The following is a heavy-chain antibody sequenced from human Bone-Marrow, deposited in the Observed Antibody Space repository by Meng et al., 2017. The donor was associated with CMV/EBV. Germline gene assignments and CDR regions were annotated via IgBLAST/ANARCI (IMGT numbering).Heavy chain of an antibody. CDR1: GGSFSGYY. V-gene: IGHV4-34*01. D-gene: IGHD2-2*01. CDR2: INHSGST. Sequence: SQTLSLTCAVYGGSFSGYYWSWIRQPPGKGLEWTGEINHSGSTNYNPSLKSRVTISVDTSKNQFSLKLSSVTAADTAVYYCARGGVVVPAAKSHYFDYWGRGTLVTFSS. J-gene: IGHJ4*02. CDR3: ARGGVVVPAAKSHYFDY.